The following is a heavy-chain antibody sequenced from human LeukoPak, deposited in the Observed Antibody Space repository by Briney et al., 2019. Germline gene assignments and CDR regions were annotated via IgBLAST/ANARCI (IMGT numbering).Heavy chain of an antibody. CDR3: ARVGGYSPYYYYYYYMDV. J-gene: IGHJ6*03. D-gene: IGHD3-22*01. CDR1: GGSFSGYY. V-gene: IGHV4-34*01. CDR2: INNSGST. Sequence: PSETLSLTCTVYGGSFSGYYWSWIRQPPGKGPEWMGEINNSGSTNYNPSLKSRVTISVDTSKNQFSLKLSSVTAADTAVYYCARVGGYSPYYYYYYYMDVWGKGTTVTVSS.